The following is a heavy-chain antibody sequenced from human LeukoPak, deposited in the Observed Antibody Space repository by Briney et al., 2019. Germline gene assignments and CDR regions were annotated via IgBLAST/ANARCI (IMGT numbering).Heavy chain of an antibody. CDR2: ISWNSGSI. CDR3: AKDRYYYDSSGYYGY. V-gene: IGHV3-9*01. CDR1: GFTFDDYA. D-gene: IGHD3-22*01. Sequence: GGSLRLSCAASGFTFDDYAMHWVRQAPGKGLEWVSGISWNSGSIGYADSVKGRFTISRDNAKNSLYLRMNSLRAEDTALYYCAKDRYYYDSSGYYGYWGQGTLVTVSS. J-gene: IGHJ4*02.